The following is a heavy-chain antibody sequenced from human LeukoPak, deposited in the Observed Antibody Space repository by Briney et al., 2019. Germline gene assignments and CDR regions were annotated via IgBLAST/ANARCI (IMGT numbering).Heavy chain of an antibody. V-gene: IGHV4-59*01. D-gene: IGHD3-10*01. Sequence: SETLSPTCTVSGGSISSYYWSWIRQPPGKGLEWLGYIYYSGSTNYNPSLKSRVTISVDTSKNQFSLKLSSVAAADTAVYYCARYMVRELNWFDPWGQGTLVTVSS. CDR1: GGSISSYY. J-gene: IGHJ5*02. CDR3: ARYMVRELNWFDP. CDR2: IYYSGST.